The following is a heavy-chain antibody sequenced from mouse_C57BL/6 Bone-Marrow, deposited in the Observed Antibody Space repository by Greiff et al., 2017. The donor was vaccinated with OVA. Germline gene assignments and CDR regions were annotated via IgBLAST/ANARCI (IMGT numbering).Heavy chain of an antibody. D-gene: IGHD2-2*01. CDR1: GFTFSDYG. Sequence: EVKLEESGGGLVKPGGSLKLSCAASGFTFSDYGMHWVRQAPEKGLEWVAYISSGSSTIYYADTVKGRFTISKDNTKNTLFLQMTSLMSKDTAVYYCARELWLETYYFDYWGQGTTLTVSS. CDR3: ARELWLETYYFDY. V-gene: IGHV5-17*01. CDR2: ISSGSSTI. J-gene: IGHJ2*01.